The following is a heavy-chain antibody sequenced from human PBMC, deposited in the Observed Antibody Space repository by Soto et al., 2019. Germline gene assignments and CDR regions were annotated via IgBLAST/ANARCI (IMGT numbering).Heavy chain of an antibody. D-gene: IGHD6-25*01. V-gene: IGHV1-18*01. J-gene: IGHJ6*02. CDR3: ASALNSSGPYYYYYGMDV. Sequence: QVQLVQSGAEVKKLGASVKVSCKASGYTVTSYGISWVRQAPGQGLEWMGWISAYNGNTNYAQKLQGRVTMTTDTSTSTAYMELRSLRSDDTAVYYCASALNSSGPYYYYYGMDVWGQGTTVTVSS. CDR1: GYTVTSYG. CDR2: ISAYNGNT.